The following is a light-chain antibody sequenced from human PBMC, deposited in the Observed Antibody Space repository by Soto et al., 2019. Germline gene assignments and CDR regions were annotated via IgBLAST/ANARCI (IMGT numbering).Light chain of an antibody. CDR3: QQSYSAPLT. CDR2: AAS. V-gene: IGKV1-9*01. CDR1: QVISTS. J-gene: IGKJ4*01. Sequence: GESVTITCRASQVISTSLAWYQVKPGKAPKLLIYAASTLESGVPSRFSATVSGTDFTLTISSLQPEDFATYYCQQSYSAPLTFGGGTKWIS.